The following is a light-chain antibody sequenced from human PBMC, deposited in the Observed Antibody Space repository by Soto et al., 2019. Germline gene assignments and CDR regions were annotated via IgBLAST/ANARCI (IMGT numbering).Light chain of an antibody. V-gene: IGLV1-44*01. CDR2: NNN. Sequence: QSVLTEPPSASGTPGQRVTIACSGSSSNIGSTTVKWYQQLPGTAPKLLIYNNNQRPSGVPDRFSGSKSGTSASLAISGLQSEDEPDYYCAAWDDSLNGVVFGGGTKVTVL. J-gene: IGLJ3*02. CDR1: SSNIGSTT. CDR3: AAWDDSLNGVV.